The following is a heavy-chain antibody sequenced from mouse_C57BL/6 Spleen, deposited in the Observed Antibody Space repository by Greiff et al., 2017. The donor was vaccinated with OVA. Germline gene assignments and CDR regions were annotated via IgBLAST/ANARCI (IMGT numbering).Heavy chain of an antibody. Sequence: QVQLQQSGAELARPGASVKLSCKASGYTFTSYGISWVKQRTGQGLEWIGEIYPSSGNTYYNEKFTGKATLTADKSSSAAYMELRSLTSEDSAVYFCARGGTTVVAKEYCGVGGTGTTVTVSS. D-gene: IGHD1-1*01. CDR3: ARGGTTVVAKEYCGV. CDR1: GYTFTSYG. CDR2: IYPSSGNT. V-gene: IGHV1-81*01. J-gene: IGHJ1*03.